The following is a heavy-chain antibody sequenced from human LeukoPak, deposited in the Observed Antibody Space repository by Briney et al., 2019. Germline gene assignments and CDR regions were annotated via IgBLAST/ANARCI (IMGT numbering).Heavy chain of an antibody. J-gene: IGHJ4*02. Sequence: GGSLRLSCAASGFTFSSYWMHWVRHAPGKGLVWVSRITSDGSSTSYADSVKGRFTISRDNAKNTLSLQMDSLRAEDTAVYFCARDPQTTTTFFDRWGQGTLVTVSS. D-gene: IGHD3-9*01. V-gene: IGHV3-74*01. CDR3: ARDPQTTTTFFDR. CDR2: ITSDGSST. CDR1: GFTFSSYW.